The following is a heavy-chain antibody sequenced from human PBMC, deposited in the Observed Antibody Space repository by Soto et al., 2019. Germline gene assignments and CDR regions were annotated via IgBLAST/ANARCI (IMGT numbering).Heavy chain of an antibody. V-gene: IGHV4-28*03. CDR3: AREGVIAAAGLDYYYYGMDV. J-gene: IGHJ6*02. D-gene: IGHD6-13*01. CDR2: IYYSGST. Sequence: SETLSLTCAVSGYSISSSNWWGWIRQPPGKGLEWIGYIYYSGSTYYNPSLKSRVTMSVDTSKNQFSLKLSSVTAVDTAVYYCAREGVIAAAGLDYYYYGMDVWGQGTTVTVSS. CDR1: GYSISSSNW.